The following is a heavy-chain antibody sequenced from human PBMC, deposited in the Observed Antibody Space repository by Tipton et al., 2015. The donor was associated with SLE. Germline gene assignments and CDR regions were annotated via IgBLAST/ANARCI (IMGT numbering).Heavy chain of an antibody. J-gene: IGHJ4*02. CDR2: VHHSGST. Sequence: GLVKPSETLSLSCTVSGYAISSGYHWGWIRQSPGKGLEWIGSVHHSGSTYYNPSLNSRVTISLDTSKNQFSLRLTSVTAADTAVYYCAKTVAGAVYLFDLWGQGTLVTVSS. CDR3: AKTVAGAVYLFDL. CDR1: GYAISSGYH. V-gene: IGHV4-38-2*02. D-gene: IGHD6-19*01.